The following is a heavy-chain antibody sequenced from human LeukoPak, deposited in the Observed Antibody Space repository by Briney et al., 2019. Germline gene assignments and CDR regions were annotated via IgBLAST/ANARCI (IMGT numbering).Heavy chain of an antibody. Sequence: SETLSLTCTVSGGSISSGSYYWSWIRQPAGKGLEWIGRIYTSGSTNYNPSLKSRVTISVDTSKNQFSLKLSSVTAADTAVYYCARTLGTEYSSSGAFDYWGQGTLVTVSS. V-gene: IGHV4-61*02. J-gene: IGHJ4*02. CDR2: IYTSGST. CDR3: ARTLGTEYSSSGAFDY. CDR1: GGSISSGSYY. D-gene: IGHD6-6*01.